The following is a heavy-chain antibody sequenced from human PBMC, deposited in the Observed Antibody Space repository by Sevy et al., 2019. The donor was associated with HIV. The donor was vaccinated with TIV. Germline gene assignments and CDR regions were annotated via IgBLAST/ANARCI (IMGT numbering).Heavy chain of an antibody. CDR3: AKDRITMIGDAFDV. CDR2: LSGYGGST. Sequence: GESLKISCAVSGFTFSSYAMSWVRQAPGKGLEWVSGLSGYGGSTYYADSVKGRFTISRDNSKNTLYLQMNSLRAEDTAVYYCAKDRITMIGDAFDVWGQGTMVTVSS. J-gene: IGHJ3*01. V-gene: IGHV3-23*01. D-gene: IGHD3-22*01. CDR1: GFTFSSYA.